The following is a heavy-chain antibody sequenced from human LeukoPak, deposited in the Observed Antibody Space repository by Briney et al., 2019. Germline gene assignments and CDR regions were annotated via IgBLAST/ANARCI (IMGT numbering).Heavy chain of an antibody. J-gene: IGHJ4*02. V-gene: IGHV4-39*01. CDR1: GGSISSSGHY. Sequence: SETLSLTCSVSGGSISSSGHYCVWIRQPPGKGLDWIGSIYYSGDTYYNPPLKSRVTISVDTSENEFSLKLNSVTAADTAVYYCASLSSSSSTYENWGQGTLVTVSS. CDR2: IYYSGDT. D-gene: IGHD6-13*01. CDR3: ASLSSSSSTYEN.